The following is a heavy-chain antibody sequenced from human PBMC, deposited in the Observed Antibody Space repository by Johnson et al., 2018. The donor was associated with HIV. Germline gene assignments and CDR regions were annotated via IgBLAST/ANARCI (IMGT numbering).Heavy chain of an antibody. Sequence: EKLVESGGGLVQPGGSLRLSCAASGFTVSSNYMSWVRQAPGKGLEWVSAISGSGGSTYYADSVKGRFTISRDNSKNTLYLQMNSLRAEDTAVYYCARDQSEVDAFDIWGQGTMVTVSS. V-gene: IGHV3-23*04. J-gene: IGHJ3*02. CDR3: ARDQSEVDAFDI. CDR2: ISGSGGST. CDR1: GFTVSSNY.